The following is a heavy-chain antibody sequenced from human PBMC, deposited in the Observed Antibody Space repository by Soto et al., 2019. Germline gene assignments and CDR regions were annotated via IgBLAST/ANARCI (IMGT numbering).Heavy chain of an antibody. CDR2: MNPNSGNT. CDR3: AREYSGGWAKD. V-gene: IGHV1-8*01. J-gene: IGHJ4*02. Sequence: QVQLVQSGAEVKKPGASVKVSCKASGYTFTSYDINWVRQATGQGLEWMGWMNPNSGNTSYAQKFQGRVTIARRNSISAAYIGLSSLGSEDTAVYYCAREYSGGWAKDWGQGTRVTVSS. CDR1: GYTFTSYD. D-gene: IGHD6-19*01.